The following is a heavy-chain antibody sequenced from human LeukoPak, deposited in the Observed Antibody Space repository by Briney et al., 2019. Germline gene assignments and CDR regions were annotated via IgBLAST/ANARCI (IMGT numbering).Heavy chain of an antibody. J-gene: IGHJ5*02. CDR3: ARHGPYYDFWSGYYAMHNWFDP. D-gene: IGHD3-3*01. CDR2: IYYSGST. CDR1: GGSISSSSYY. Sequence: PSETLSLTCTVSGGSISSSSYYWGWIRQPPGKGLEWIGSIYYSGSTYYNPSLKSGVTISVDTSKNQFSLKLSSVTAADTAVYYCARHGPYYDFWSGYYAMHNWFDPWGQGTLVTVSS. V-gene: IGHV4-39*01.